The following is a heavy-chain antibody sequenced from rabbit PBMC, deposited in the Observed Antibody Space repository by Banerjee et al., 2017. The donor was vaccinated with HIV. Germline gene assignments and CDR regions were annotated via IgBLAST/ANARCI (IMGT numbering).Heavy chain of an antibody. CDR1: GFDFSSNA. Sequence: QEQLEESGGGLVQPEGSLTLTCTASGFDFSSNAMCWVRQAPGKGLEWIACIYAGSSGSTQYANWAKGRFTISKISSTTVTLQMTSLTAADTATYFCARDDAGVVGYDWDLWGQGTLVTVS. CDR3: ARDDAGVVGYDWDL. D-gene: IGHD4-2*01. CDR2: IYAGSSGST. V-gene: IGHV1S45*01. J-gene: IGHJ6*01.